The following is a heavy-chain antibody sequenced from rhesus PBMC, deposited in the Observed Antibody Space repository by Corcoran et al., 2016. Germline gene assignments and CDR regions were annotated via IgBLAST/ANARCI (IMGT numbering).Heavy chain of an antibody. D-gene: IGHD3-3*01. CDR3: ARESAGYNIWTGRNRFDV. J-gene: IGHJ5-1*01. CDR1: GGSISGNW. Sequence: QLQLQESGPGLVKPSETLSLTCAVSGGSISGNWWNWIRQPPGKGLEWMVRISGSVGSTTDNPPLKLRVTISTDTSKNQFALKLSSVTAADTAVYYCARESAGYNIWTGRNRFDVWGPGVLVTVSS. V-gene: IGHV4-57*02. CDR2: ISGSVGST.